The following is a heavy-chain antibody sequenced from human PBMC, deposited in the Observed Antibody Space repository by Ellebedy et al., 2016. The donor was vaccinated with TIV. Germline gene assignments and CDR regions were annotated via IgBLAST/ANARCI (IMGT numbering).Heavy chain of an antibody. CDR3: ARDLTQYASGAGLSDS. V-gene: IGHV3-7*01. J-gene: IGHJ4*02. CDR2: IRQDGSDK. Sequence: PGGSLRLSCAGSGFTFSIYWMGWVRQAPGKGLEWVANIRQDGSDKYYVDSVKGRFTISRDNAKNTLYLDMNSLGVDDTAVYYCARDLTQYASGAGLSDSWGQGTLVTVSS. CDR1: GFTFSIYW. D-gene: IGHD2-2*01.